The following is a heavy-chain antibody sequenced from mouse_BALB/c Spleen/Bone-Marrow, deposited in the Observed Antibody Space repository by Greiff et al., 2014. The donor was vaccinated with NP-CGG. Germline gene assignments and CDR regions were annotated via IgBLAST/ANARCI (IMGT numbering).Heavy chain of an antibody. V-gene: IGHV1-26*01. J-gene: IGHJ4*01. CDR2: INPNNGDT. CDR1: GYTFTDYY. Sequence: DVKLQESGPELVKPGASVKMSCKASGYTFTDYYMKWVKQSHGKSLEWIGDINPNNGDTFYNQKFKGKATLTVDKSSSTAYMQLDSLTSEDSALYYCARSDYGYYYDAMDYWGQGTSVTVSS. CDR3: ARSDYGYYYDAMDY. D-gene: IGHD2-1*01.